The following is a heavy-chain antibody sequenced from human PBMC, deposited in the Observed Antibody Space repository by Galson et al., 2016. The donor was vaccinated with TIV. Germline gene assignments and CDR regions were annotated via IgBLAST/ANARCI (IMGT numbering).Heavy chain of an antibody. J-gene: IGHJ3*02. CDR3: ARRTHYDSSGYSDAFDI. CDR1: GGSINSDLSY. D-gene: IGHD3-22*01. CDR2: IYYTGST. V-gene: IGHV4-39*01. Sequence: EPLSLTCTVSGGSINSDLSYWAWIRQPPGKGLEWIATIYYTGSTSYNPSLKSRVSISMDTPKNQFSLNLRYVTAADTAVYYCARRTHYDSSGYSDAFDIWGQGTMVPVSS.